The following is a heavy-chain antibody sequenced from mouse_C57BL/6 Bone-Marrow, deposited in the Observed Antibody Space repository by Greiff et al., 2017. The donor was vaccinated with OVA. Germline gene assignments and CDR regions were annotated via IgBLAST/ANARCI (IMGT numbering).Heavy chain of an antibody. J-gene: IGHJ2*01. Sequence: QVQLKESGPGLVQPSQSLSITCTVSGFSLTSYGVHWVRQSPGKGLEWLGVIWRGGSTDYNAAFMSRLSITKDNSKSQVFFKMNRLQADDTAIYYCAKMDYYGSSYYFDYWGQGTTLTVSS. CDR1: GFSLTSYG. D-gene: IGHD1-1*01. CDR2: IWRGGST. CDR3: AKMDYYGSSYYFDY. V-gene: IGHV2-5*01.